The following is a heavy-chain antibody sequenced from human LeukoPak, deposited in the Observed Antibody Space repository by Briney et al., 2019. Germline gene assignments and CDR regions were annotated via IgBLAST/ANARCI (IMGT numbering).Heavy chain of an antibody. CDR1: GFTFSRYG. V-gene: IGHV3-33*01. J-gene: IGHJ4*02. CDR3: ATTGYSSGWYFDY. Sequence: PGTSLRLSCAASGFTFSRYGMHRVRQAPGKWLESLAVIWYDGSNKYYADSVKGRFTISRDNSKNTLYLQMNSLRAEDTAVYYCATTGYSSGWYFDYWGQGTLVTVSS. CDR2: IWYDGSNK. D-gene: IGHD6-19*01.